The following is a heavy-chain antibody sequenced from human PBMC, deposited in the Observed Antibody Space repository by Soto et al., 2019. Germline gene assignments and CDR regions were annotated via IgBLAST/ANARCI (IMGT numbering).Heavy chain of an antibody. J-gene: IGHJ4*02. CDR1: GGTFSSYA. V-gene: IGHV1-69*12. CDR2: IIPIFGTA. CDR3: ARDPGAGATTLDDY. D-gene: IGHD1-26*01. Sequence: QVQLVQSGAEVKKPGSSVKVSCKASGGTFSSYAISWVRQAPGQGLEWMGGIIPIFGTANYAQKFQGRVTXXAXEXXSTAYMELSSLRSEDTAVYYCARDPGAGATTLDDYWGQGTLVTVSS.